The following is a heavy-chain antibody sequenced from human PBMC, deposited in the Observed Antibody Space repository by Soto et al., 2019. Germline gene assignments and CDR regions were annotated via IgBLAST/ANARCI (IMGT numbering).Heavy chain of an antibody. D-gene: IGHD2-2*01. CDR1: GYRFTIYW. Sequence: GESLKISCKGSGYRFTIYWIGWVRQMPGKGLEWMGIIYPGDSDTRYSPSFQGQVTISADKSTSTAYLQWSSLKASDTAMYYCARLGAAVPAASGYSSGFDPWRQGTLVTVSS. V-gene: IGHV5-51*01. CDR3: ARLGAAVPAASGYSSGFDP. CDR2: IYPGDSDT. J-gene: IGHJ5*02.